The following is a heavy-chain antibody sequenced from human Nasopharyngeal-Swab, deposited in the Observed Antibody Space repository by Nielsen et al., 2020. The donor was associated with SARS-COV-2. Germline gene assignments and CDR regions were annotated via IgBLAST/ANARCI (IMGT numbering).Heavy chain of an antibody. D-gene: IGHD3-22*01. CDR3: ARGHRSISMIVVVIATAHFYFDS. Sequence: SETLSLTCAVYGGSFSGYYWSWIRQPPEKGLEWIGEINHSGTPSYNPSLKSRVTIPSDTSKNQFSLKLSSVTAADTAVYYCARGHRSISMIVVVIATAHFYFDSWGRGTLVTVTS. CDR2: INHSGTP. CDR1: GGSFSGYY. J-gene: IGHJ4*02. V-gene: IGHV4-34*01.